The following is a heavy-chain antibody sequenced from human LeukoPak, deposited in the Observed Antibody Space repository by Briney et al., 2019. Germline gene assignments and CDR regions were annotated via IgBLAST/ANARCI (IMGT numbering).Heavy chain of an antibody. J-gene: IGHJ5*02. CDR2: ISASGNST. CDR3: AKGPYCSGGTCYSLGEFDP. Sequence: GGSLRLSCAASRFTFRNYAMHWVRQAPGKGLEWVSSISASGNSTYYAESVKGRFTISRDNSKNTLYLQMKSVTAEDTAVYYCAKGPYCSGGTCYSLGEFDPWGQGTLVPVSS. V-gene: IGHV3-23*01. CDR1: RFTFRNYA. D-gene: IGHD2-15*01.